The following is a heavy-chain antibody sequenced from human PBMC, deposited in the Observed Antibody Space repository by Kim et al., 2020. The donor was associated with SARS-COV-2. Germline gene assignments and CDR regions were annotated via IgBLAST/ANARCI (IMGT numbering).Heavy chain of an antibody. CDR1: GGSFSGYY. J-gene: IGHJ4*02. Sequence: SETLSLTCAVYGGSFSGYYWSWIRQPPGKGLEWIGEINHSGSTNYNPSLKSRVTISVDTSKNQFSLKLSSVTAADTAVYYCARKIFGVVRGYFDYWGQGTLVTVSS. CDR2: INHSGST. V-gene: IGHV4-34*01. CDR3: ARKIFGVVRGYFDY. D-gene: IGHD3-3*01.